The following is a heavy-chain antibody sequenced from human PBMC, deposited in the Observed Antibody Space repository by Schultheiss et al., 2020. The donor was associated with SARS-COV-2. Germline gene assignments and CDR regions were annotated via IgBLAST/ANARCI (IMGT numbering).Heavy chain of an antibody. CDR2: ISYDGSNK. CDR3: AREGNTYYYGSGGYGMDV. J-gene: IGHJ6*02. Sequence: GESLKISCAASRFTFSSYAMHWVRQAPGKGLEWVAVISYDGSNKYYADSVKGRFTISRDNSKNTLYLQMNSLRAEDTAVYYCAREGNTYYYGSGGYGMDVWGQGTTVTVSS. V-gene: IGHV3-30*01. D-gene: IGHD3-10*01. CDR1: RFTFSSYA.